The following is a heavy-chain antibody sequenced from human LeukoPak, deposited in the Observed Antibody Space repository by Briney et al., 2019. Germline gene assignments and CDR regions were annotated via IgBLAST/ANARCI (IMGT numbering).Heavy chain of an antibody. J-gene: IGHJ4*02. CDR2: ISGSGSST. CDR1: GFTFSSYA. V-gene: IGHV3-23*01. D-gene: IGHD6-19*01. Sequence: GGSLRLSCAASGFTFSSYAMSWVRQAPGRGLEWVSTISGSGSSTYYADSVKGRFTISRDNSKNTLYLQMNSLRAEDTAVYYCAKDLEGSSGWTPFDYWGQGTLVTVSS. CDR3: AKDLEGSSGWTPFDY.